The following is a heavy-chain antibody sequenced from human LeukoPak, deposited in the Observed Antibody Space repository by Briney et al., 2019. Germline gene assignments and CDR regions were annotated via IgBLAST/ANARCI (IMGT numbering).Heavy chain of an antibody. Sequence: PGGSLRLSCAASGFTFSAYEMNWVRQAPGKGLEWVSYISSSGRTMYHADSVKGRFTISRDDAKNSLYLQMNSLRAEDTAVYYCAELGITMIGGVWGKGTTVTISS. CDR3: AELGITMIGGV. CDR2: ISSSGRTM. J-gene: IGHJ6*04. V-gene: IGHV3-48*03. D-gene: IGHD3-10*02. CDR1: GFTFSAYE.